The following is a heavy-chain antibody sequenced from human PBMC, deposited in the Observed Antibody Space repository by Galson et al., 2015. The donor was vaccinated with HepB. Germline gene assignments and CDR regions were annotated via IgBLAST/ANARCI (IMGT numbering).Heavy chain of an antibody. Sequence: SVKVSCKVSGYTLTELSMHWVRQAPGKGLEWMGWISPHNGNTNYAQKFLGRVTMTTDASTSTADMELRSLRSDDTAVYYCARDPGYSSGWYPLYGMDVGGQGTTVTVSS. CDR1: GYTLTELS. CDR3: ARDPGYSSGWYPLYGMDV. J-gene: IGHJ6*02. V-gene: IGHV1-18*01. CDR2: ISPHNGNT. D-gene: IGHD6-19*01.